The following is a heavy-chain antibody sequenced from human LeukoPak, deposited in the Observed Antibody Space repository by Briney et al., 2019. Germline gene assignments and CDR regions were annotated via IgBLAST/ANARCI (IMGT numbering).Heavy chain of an antibody. CDR3: ARGLVAAILDY. CDR1: GGSFSGYY. Sequence: PSETLSLTCAVYGGSFSGYYWSWIRQPPGKGLEWIGEINHSGSTNYNPSLKSRVTISVDTSENQFSLKLSSVAAADTAVYYCARGLVAAILDYWGQGTLVTVSS. CDR2: INHSGST. V-gene: IGHV4-34*01. D-gene: IGHD6-13*01. J-gene: IGHJ4*02.